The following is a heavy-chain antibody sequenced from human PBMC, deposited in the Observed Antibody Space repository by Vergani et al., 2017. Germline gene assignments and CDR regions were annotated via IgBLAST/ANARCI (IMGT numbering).Heavy chain of an antibody. CDR1: GFSSSYYG. D-gene: IGHD1-1*01. Sequence: QVHLVESGGGVVQPGRSLRLSCVVSGFSSSYYGMHWVRQAPGKGLEWVAVISYDGTQKCYADSVKGRFTISRDNSKSTRYLQMNSLRTEDTAVYYCATKSCGTPGCQIGYYREWGQGTLVTVSS. CDR3: ATKSCGTPGCQIGYYRE. V-gene: IGHV3-30*03. J-gene: IGHJ1*01. CDR2: ISYDGTQK.